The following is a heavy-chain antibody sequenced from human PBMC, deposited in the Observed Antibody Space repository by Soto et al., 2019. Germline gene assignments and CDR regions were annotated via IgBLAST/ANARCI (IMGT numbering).Heavy chain of an antibody. CDR2: ISAYNGNT. CDR3: ARDGVVVAANYYYGMDV. D-gene: IGHD2-15*01. V-gene: IGHV1-18*01. Sequence: QVQLVQSGAEVKKPGASVKVSCKASGYTFTSYGISWVRQAPGQGLEWMGWISAYNGNTNYAQKLQGRVTMTTDTSTSTADMELRSLRSDDTAVYYCARDGVVVAANYYYGMDVWGQGTTVTVSS. J-gene: IGHJ6*02. CDR1: GYTFTSYG.